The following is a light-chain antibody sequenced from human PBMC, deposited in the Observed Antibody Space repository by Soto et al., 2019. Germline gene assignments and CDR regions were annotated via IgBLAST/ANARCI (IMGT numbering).Light chain of an antibody. CDR3: QQYGSSPPYT. CDR1: QSVSNKY. CDR2: GSP. J-gene: IGKJ2*01. Sequence: EVVLTQSPGTLSLSPGERATLSCRASQSVSNKYLAWYQPKPGQALRLLIFGSPDRATGIPDRFSGSGSGTDFTLTISRLEPEDFAVYYCQQYGSSPPYTFGQGTKLEIK. V-gene: IGKV3-20*01.